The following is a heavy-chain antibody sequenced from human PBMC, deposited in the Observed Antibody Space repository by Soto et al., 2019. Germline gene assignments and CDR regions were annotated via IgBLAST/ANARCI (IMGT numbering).Heavy chain of an antibody. CDR1: GFTFSSYG. D-gene: IGHD3-10*01. V-gene: IGHV3-33*01. CDR2: IWYDGSNK. Sequence: QVQLVESGGGVVQPGRSLRLSCAASGFTFSSYGMHWVRQAPGKGLEWVAVIWYDGSNKYYADAVNGRFTISRDNSKNTLYLQMNSLRAEDTAVYYCARDQGVMLWFGELLSPDYWGQGTLVTVSS. J-gene: IGHJ4*02. CDR3: ARDQGVMLWFGELLSPDY.